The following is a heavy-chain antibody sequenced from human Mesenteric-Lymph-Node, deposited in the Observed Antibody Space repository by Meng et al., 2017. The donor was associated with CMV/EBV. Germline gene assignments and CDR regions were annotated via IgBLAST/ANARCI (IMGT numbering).Heavy chain of an antibody. J-gene: IGHJ4*02. D-gene: IGHD6-19*01. V-gene: IGHV1-18*01. Sequence: ASVNVSCKPSGYTFSTHGISWVRQAPGQGLEWMGWVNGQNDYTNYAQRFQGRVTMTTDTSTSTAYMELRSLRSDDTAVYFCAREPSGAGSSDIFDYWGQGTLVTVSS. CDR3: AREPSGAGSSDIFDY. CDR2: VNGQNDYT. CDR1: GYTFSTHG.